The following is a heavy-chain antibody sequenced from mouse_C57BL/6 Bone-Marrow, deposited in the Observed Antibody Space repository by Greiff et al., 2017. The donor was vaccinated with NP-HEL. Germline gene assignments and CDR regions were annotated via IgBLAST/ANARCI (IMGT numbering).Heavy chain of an antibody. CDR1: GYTFTDYY. V-gene: IGHV1-76*01. CDR2: IYPGSGNT. J-gene: IGHJ2*01. CDR3: ARRNYYGNFDY. Sequence: VQLQQSGAELVRPGASVKLSCKASGYTFTDYYINWVKQRPGQGLEWIARIYPGSGNTYYNEKFKGKATLTAEQSSSTAYMQLSSLTSEDSAFYFCARRNYYGNFDYWCQGTTLTVSS. D-gene: IGHD1-1*01.